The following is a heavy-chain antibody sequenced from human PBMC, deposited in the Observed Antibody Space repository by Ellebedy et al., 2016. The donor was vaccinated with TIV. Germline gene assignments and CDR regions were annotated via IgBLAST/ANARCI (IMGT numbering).Heavy chain of an antibody. D-gene: IGHD5-24*01. CDR2: ISHSGSG. J-gene: IGHJ5*02. V-gene: IGHV4-34*01. CDR1: GESFTAYY. Sequence: MPSETLSLTCAVHGESFTAYYWTWVRQSPEKGLEWLGEISHSGSGNYNPSLESRLTISVDKSSNQFSLKLSYVTAADTAVYYCATSPAMATRIDHWGRGTLVTVSS. CDR3: ATSPAMATRIDH.